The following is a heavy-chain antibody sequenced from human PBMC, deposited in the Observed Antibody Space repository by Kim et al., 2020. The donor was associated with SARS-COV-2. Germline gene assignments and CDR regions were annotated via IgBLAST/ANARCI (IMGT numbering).Heavy chain of an antibody. V-gene: IGHV3-30*18. CDR1: GFTFSSYG. CDR2: ISYDGSNK. CDR3: AKGGYSGYDEGLDYFDY. D-gene: IGHD5-12*01. J-gene: IGHJ4*02. Sequence: GGSLRLSCAASGFTFSSYGMHWVRQAPGKGLEWVAVISYDGSNKYYADSVKGRFTISRDNSKNTLYLQMNSLRAEDTAVYYCAKGGYSGYDEGLDYFDYWGQGTLVTVSS.